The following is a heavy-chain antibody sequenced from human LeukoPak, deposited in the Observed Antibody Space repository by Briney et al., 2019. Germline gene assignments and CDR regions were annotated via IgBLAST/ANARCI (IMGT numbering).Heavy chain of an antibody. CDR1: GFTVSSNY. CDR3: ARGGCVLSSTSCPLRY. J-gene: IGHJ4*02. V-gene: IGHV3-53*01. D-gene: IGHD2-2*01. Sequence: PGGSLRLSCAASGFTVSSNYMSWVRQAPGKGLEWVSVIYSGGSTHYADSVKGRFTISIDNSKNTLHLQMNSLRAEDTAVYYCARGGCVLSSTSCPLRYWGQGTLVTVSS. CDR2: IYSGGST.